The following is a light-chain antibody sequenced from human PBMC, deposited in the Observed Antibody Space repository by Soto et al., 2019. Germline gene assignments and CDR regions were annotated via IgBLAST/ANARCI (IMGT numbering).Light chain of an antibody. CDR3: PHYGCSPYT. CDR1: QSVSSRY. CDR2: DAS. V-gene: IGKV3-20*01. Sequence: EIVLTQSPGTLSLSPGERATLSCRASQSVSSRYLAWYPQKTGQAPRLLIYDASSRATGIPARFSGSGSGTDFTLTISRLEPDDFAVYFWPHYGCSPYTFGQGTTLEIK. J-gene: IGKJ2*01.